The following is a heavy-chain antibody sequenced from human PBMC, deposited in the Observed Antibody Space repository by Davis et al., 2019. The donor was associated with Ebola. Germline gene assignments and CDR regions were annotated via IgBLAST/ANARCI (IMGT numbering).Heavy chain of an antibody. V-gene: IGHV1-69*13. J-gene: IGHJ4*02. D-gene: IGHD4-17*01. CDR1: GGTFSSYA. CDR2: IIPIFGTA. Sequence: SVKVSCKASGGTFSSYAISWVRQAPGQGLEWMGGIIPIFGTANYAQKFQGRVTITADESTSTAYMELSSLRSEDTAVYYCARENGDYIRGYFDYWGQGTLVTVSS. CDR3: ARENGDYIRGYFDY.